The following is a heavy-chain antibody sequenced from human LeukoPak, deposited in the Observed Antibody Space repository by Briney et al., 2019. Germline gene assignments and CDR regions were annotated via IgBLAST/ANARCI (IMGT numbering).Heavy chain of an antibody. Sequence: PSETLSLTCAVYGGSFSGYYWSWIRQPPGKGLEWIGEINHSGSTNYNPSLKSRVTISVDTSKNQFSLKLSSVTAADTAVYYCAGTIVATIKATQHRPYSSAYSCQGTLVTVSA. CDR1: GGSFSGYY. V-gene: IGHV4-34*01. CDR3: AGTIVATIKATQHRPYSSAY. D-gene: IGHD5-12*01. CDR2: INHSGST. J-gene: IGHJ4*02.